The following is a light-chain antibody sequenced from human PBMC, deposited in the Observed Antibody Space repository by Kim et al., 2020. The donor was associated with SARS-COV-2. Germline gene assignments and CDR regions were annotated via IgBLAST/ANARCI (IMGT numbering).Light chain of an antibody. CDR1: QTISNY. CDR2: DSS. Sequence: DIQMTQSPSSLSASVGDRVTITCRAGQTISNYLNWYRQQPGKAPTLLIYDSSSLHSGVPSRFSGSGFGTHFTLIISSLQPEDFATYYCQQNFGTPFTFGQGTRLEIK. CDR3: QQNFGTPFT. V-gene: IGKV1-39*01. J-gene: IGKJ5*01.